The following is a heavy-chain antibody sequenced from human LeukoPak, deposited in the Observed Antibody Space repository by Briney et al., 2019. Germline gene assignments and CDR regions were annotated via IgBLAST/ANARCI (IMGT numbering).Heavy chain of an antibody. CDR2: ISAYNGNT. Sequence: GASVTVSCKASGYTFTSYGISWVRQAPGQGLEWMGWISAYNGNTNYAQKLQGRVTMTTDTSTSTAYMELRSLRSDDTAVYYCARDTKWLVATDVDYWGQGTLVTVSS. CDR3: ARDTKWLVATDVDY. CDR1: GYTFTSYG. V-gene: IGHV1-18*01. J-gene: IGHJ4*02. D-gene: IGHD6-19*01.